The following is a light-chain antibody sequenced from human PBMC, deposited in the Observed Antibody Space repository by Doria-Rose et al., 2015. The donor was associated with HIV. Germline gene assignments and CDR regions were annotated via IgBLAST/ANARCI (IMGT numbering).Light chain of an antibody. CDR2: DGS. CDR1: QSFSSTY. V-gene: IGKV3-20*01. Sequence: DIVMTQSSGTLSLSPGERATLSCRASQSFSSTYLAWYQQTPGQAPSLLIYDGSTRATGIPDRFSASGSGTDFTHTISRLVPEDFALYYCHQYGTSWTFGQGTKVEI. J-gene: IGKJ1*01. CDR3: HQYGTSWT.